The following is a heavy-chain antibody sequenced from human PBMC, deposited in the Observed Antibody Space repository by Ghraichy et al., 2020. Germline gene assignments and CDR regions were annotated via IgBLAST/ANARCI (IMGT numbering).Heavy chain of an antibody. CDR2: ISSSGSTI. Sequence: GGSLRLSCAASGFTFSSYEMNWVRQAPGKGLEWVSYISSSGSTIYYADSVKGRFPISRDNAKNSLYLQMNSLRAEDTAVYYCARDSSGWYHYYYYYYGMDVWGQGTTVTVSS. CDR1: GFTFSSYE. CDR3: ARDSSGWYHYYYYYYGMDV. V-gene: IGHV3-48*03. J-gene: IGHJ6*02. D-gene: IGHD6-13*01.